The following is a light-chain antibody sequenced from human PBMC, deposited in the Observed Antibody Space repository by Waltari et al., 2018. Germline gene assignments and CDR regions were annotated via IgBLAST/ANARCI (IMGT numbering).Light chain of an antibody. J-gene: IGLJ2*01. Sequence: QSALTQPASVSGSPGQSITISCTGTSSDVGGYISVPWYQQYPGKAPKLMIYDVSNRPSGVSNRFSGSKSGNTASLTISGLQADDEADYYCSSYTTRSTVIFGGGTKLTVL. CDR1: SSDVGGYIS. CDR2: DVS. V-gene: IGLV2-14*01. CDR3: SSYTTRSTVI.